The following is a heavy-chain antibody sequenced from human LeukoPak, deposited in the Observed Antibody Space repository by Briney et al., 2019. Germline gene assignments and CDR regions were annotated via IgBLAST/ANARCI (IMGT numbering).Heavy chain of an antibody. CDR1: GFIISSSY. V-gene: IGHV3-53*01. Sequence: PGRSLRLSCAASGFIISSSYMSWVRQAPGKGLEGVSVIYSGGSTYHADSVNGRFTISRDSSKNTLYLQMDSLRGEDTAVYYCARGPDYVWGSYRHNWGQGTLVTVSS. J-gene: IGHJ4*02. D-gene: IGHD3-16*02. CDR3: ARGPDYVWGSYRHN. CDR2: IYSGGST.